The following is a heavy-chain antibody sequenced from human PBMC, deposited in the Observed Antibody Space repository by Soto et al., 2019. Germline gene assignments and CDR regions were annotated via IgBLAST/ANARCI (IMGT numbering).Heavy chain of an antibody. CDR3: ARDARDIVVVVAATPFDY. CDR2: ISAYNGNT. V-gene: IGHV1-18*01. J-gene: IGHJ4*02. CDR1: GYTFTSYG. Sequence: QVQLVQSGAEAKKPGASVKVSCKASGYTFTSYGISWVRQAPGQGLEWMGWISAYNGNTNYAQKLQGRVTMTTDTSTSTAYMELRSLRSDDTAVYYCARDARDIVVVVAATPFDYWGQGTLVTVSS. D-gene: IGHD2-15*01.